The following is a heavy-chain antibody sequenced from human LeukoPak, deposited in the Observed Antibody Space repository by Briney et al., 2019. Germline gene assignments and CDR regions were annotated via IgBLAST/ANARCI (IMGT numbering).Heavy chain of an antibody. D-gene: IGHD3-16*02. CDR3: ARDNEGDYVWGSYRPMGYFDY. CDR2: INHSGST. V-gene: IGHV4-34*01. Sequence: SETLSLTCAVYGGSFSGYYWSWIRQPPGKGLEWIGEINHSGSTNYNPSLKSRVTISVDTSKNQFSLKLSSVTATDTAVYYCARDNEGDYVWGSYRPMGYFDYWGQGTLVTVSS. J-gene: IGHJ4*02. CDR1: GGSFSGYY.